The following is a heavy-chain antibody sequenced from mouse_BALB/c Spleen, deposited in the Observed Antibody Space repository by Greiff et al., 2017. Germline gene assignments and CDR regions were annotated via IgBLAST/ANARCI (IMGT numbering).Heavy chain of an antibody. CDR2: IDPANGNT. CDR1: GFNIKDTY. V-gene: IGHV14-3*02. Sequence: EVQLQQSGAELVKPGASVKLSCTASGFNIKDTYMHWVKQRPEQGLEWIGRIDPANGNTKYDPKFQGKATITADTSSNTAYLQLSSLTSEDTAVYYCARRLPHWYFDVWGAGTTVTVSS. J-gene: IGHJ1*01. D-gene: IGHD1-2*01. CDR3: ARRLPHWYFDV.